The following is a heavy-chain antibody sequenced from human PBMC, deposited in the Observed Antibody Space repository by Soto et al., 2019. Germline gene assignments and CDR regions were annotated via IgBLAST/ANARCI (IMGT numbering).Heavy chain of an antibody. V-gene: IGHV3-21*01. CDR3: ARVYLGFGELLPDY. CDR1: GFTFSSYS. CDR2: ISSSSSYI. Sequence: GGSLRLSCAASGFTFSSYSMNWVRQAPGKGLEWVSSISSSSSYIYYADSVKGRFTISRDNAKNSLYLQMNSLRAEDTAVYYCARVYLGFGELLPDYSGQGTLVTVSS. J-gene: IGHJ4*02. D-gene: IGHD3-10*01.